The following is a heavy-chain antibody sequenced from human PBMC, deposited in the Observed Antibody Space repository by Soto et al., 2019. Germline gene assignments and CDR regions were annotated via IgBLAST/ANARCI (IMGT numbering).Heavy chain of an antibody. Sequence: PSETLSLTCTVSGGSISSYYWSWIRQPPGKGLEWIGYIYYSGSTNYNPSIKSRVTITVDTSKNQFSLKLSSGTAADTAVYYCARDRMFDYWGQGTLVTVS. CDR1: GGSISSYY. CDR3: ARDRMFDY. J-gene: IGHJ4*02. V-gene: IGHV4-59*01. CDR2: IYYSGST.